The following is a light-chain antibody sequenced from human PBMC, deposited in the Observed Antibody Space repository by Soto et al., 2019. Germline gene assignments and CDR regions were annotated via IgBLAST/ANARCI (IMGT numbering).Light chain of an antibody. CDR3: QKYSSVPV. V-gene: IGKV1-27*01. CDR1: QGINNY. Sequence: DIPMTQSPSSLSASVGDRVTITCRASQGINNYVAWYQQKPGKPPKLLIYAASTLQSGVPSRFSGSGSGTDFTLTINSLQPEDVSTYSCQKYSSVPVFGPGTKVDIK. J-gene: IGKJ3*01. CDR2: AAS.